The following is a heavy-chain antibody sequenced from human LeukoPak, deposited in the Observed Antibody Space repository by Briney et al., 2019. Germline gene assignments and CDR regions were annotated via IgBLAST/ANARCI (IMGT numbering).Heavy chain of an antibody. CDR1: GFTFSSYS. Sequence: GGSLRLSCAASGFTFSSYSMNWVRQAPGKGLEWVSYISSSSSTIYYADSVKGRFTISRDNAKNSLYLQMNSLRAEDTAVYYCVRDSISGYSYGPVLEYFDYWGQGTLVTVSS. CDR3: VRDSISGYSYGPVLEYFDY. D-gene: IGHD5-18*01. CDR2: ISSSSSTI. V-gene: IGHV3-48*04. J-gene: IGHJ4*02.